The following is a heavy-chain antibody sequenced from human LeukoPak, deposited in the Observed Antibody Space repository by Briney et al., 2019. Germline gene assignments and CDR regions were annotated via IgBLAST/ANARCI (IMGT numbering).Heavy chain of an antibody. Sequence: GASVKVSCKASGYTFTSYYVHWVRQAPGQGLEWMGIINPSGGSTTYAQKFQGRLTMTRDTSTTTVYMELSSLRSEDTAVYYCARVRLSSGWYIAFDIWGQGTMVTVSS. CDR3: ARVRLSSGWYIAFDI. CDR1: GYTFTSYY. D-gene: IGHD6-19*01. CDR2: INPSGGST. V-gene: IGHV1-46*01. J-gene: IGHJ3*02.